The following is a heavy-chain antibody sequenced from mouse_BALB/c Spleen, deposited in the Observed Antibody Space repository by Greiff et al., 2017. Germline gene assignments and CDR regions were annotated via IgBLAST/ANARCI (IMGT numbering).Heavy chain of an antibody. CDR3: ARDYAMDY. CDR2: ISSGSSTI. V-gene: IGHV5-17*02. CDR1: GFTFSSFG. J-gene: IGHJ4*01. Sequence: EVKLMESGGGLVQPGGSRKLSCAASGFTFSSFGMHWVRQAPEKGLEWVAYISSGSSTIYYADTVKGRFTISRDNPKNTLFLQMTSLRSEDTAMYYYARDYAMDYWGQGTSVTVSS.